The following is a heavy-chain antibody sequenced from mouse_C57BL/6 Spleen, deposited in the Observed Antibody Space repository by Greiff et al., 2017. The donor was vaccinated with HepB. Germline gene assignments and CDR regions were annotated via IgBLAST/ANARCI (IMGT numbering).Heavy chain of an antibody. CDR2: ISYDGSN. D-gene: IGHD2-5*01. J-gene: IGHJ4*01. Sequence: EESGPGLVKPSQSLSLTCSVTGYSITSGYYWNWIRQFPGNKLEWMGYISYDGSNNYNPSLKNRISITRDTSKNQFFLKLNSVTTEDTATYYCAVYYSNYGAMDYWGQGTSVTVSS. CDR3: AVYYSNYGAMDY. CDR1: GYSITSGYY. V-gene: IGHV3-6*01.